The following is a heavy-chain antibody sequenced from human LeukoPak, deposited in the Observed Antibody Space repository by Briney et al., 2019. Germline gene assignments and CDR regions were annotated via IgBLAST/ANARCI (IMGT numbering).Heavy chain of an antibody. D-gene: IGHD3-22*01. CDR2: IYYSGST. Sequence: SETLSLTCTVSGGSISSGGYYWSWIRQHPGKSLEWIGYIYYSGSTYYNPSLKSRVTISVDTSKNQFSLKLSSVTAADTAVYYCARAQYYYDSSGYYPYYFDYWGPGTLVTVSS. CDR3: ARAQYYYDSSGYYPYYFDY. V-gene: IGHV4-31*03. J-gene: IGHJ4*02. CDR1: GGSISSGGYY.